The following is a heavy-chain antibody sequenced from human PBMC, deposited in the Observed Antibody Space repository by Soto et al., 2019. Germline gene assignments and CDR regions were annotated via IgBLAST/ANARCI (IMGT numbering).Heavy chain of an antibody. D-gene: IGHD1-20*01. V-gene: IGHV1-69*01. CDR3: ATSITKQESTAVDY. J-gene: IGHJ4*02. CDR2: VIPVFGTA. Sequence: QVQLVQSGAEVKKPGSSVKVSCKASGGSFSNFAFNWVRQAPGQGLEWMGGVIPVFGTANYSQKFQGRVTLTADESTSTTYMELRSLRSEDTAVFYCATSITKQESTAVDYWGQGTLVTVSS. CDR1: GGSFSNFA.